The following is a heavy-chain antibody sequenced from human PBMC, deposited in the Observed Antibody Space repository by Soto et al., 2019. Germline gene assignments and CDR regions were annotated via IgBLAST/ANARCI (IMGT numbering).Heavy chain of an antibody. D-gene: IGHD6-6*01. CDR3: TRGLASGDY. Sequence: QVQLVQPGAEVKKPGASVKFSCKASGYIFTNFYIHWVRQAPRQGLEWIGIINPNGGSTNYAQNFQGRVTMTMDTSTSTVYMDLSSLRSEDTAVYYCTRGLASGDYWGQGTLITVSS. V-gene: IGHV1-46*03. J-gene: IGHJ4*02. CDR2: INPNGGST. CDR1: GYIFTNFY.